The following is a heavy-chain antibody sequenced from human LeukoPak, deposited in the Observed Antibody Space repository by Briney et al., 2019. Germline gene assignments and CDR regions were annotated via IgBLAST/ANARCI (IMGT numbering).Heavy chain of an antibody. V-gene: IGHV1-69*04. CDR2: IIPILGIA. CDR1: GGTFSSYA. D-gene: IGHD3-16*01. J-gene: IGHJ6*02. CDR3: ARVRGAYYYYGMDV. Sequence: SVKVSCKASGGTFSSYAISWVRQAPGQGLEWMGRIIPILGIANYAQKFQGRVTITADKSTSTAYMELSSLRSEDTAVYYCARVRGAYYYYGMDVWGQGTTVTVSS.